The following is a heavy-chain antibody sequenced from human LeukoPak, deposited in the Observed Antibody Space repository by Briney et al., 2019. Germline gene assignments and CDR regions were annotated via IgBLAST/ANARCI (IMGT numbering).Heavy chain of an antibody. V-gene: IGHV1-69*04. CDR3: ARDRGVEMATIQFDY. CDR1: GGTFSSYA. J-gene: IGHJ4*02. CDR2: IIPTFGIA. D-gene: IGHD5-24*01. Sequence: ASVKVSCKASGGTFSSYAISWVRQAPGQGLEWMGRIIPTFGIANYAQKFQGRVTITADKSTSTAYMELSSLRSEDTAVYYCARDRGVEMATIQFDYWGQGTLVTVSS.